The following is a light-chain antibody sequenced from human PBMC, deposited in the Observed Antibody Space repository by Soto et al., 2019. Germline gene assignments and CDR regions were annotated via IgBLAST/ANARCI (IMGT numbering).Light chain of an antibody. CDR3: SSYTSSTF. CDR1: SSDVGGYNY. CDR2: DVS. J-gene: IGLJ1*01. Sequence: QSALTQPASVSGSPGQSITTSCTGTSSDVGGYNYVSWYQQHPGKAPKLMIYDVSNRPSGVSNRFSGSKSGNTASLTLSGLRAEAEADYYCSSYTSSTFFGTGTKGTVL. V-gene: IGLV2-14*01.